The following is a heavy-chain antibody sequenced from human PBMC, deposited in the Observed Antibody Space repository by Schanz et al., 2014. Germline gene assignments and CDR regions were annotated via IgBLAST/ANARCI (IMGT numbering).Heavy chain of an antibody. CDR2: ISYDGRNK. CDR3: ARPRFDYGEVDY. J-gene: IGHJ4*02. Sequence: QVQLVESGGGVVQPGGSLRLSCAASGFIFSNYGMHWVRQAPGKGLEWVAVISYDGRNKYYADSVKGRFTISRDNAKNSLYLQMNSLRAGDTAVYYCARPRFDYGEVDYWGQGTLVTVSS. D-gene: IGHD4-17*01. CDR1: GFIFSNYG. V-gene: IGHV3-30*19.